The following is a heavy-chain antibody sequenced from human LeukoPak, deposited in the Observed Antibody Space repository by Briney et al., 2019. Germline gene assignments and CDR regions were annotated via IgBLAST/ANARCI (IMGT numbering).Heavy chain of an antibody. Sequence: GGSLRLSCAASGFTFSSYWMSWVRQAPGKGLEWVANIKQDGSEKYYVDSVKGRFTISRDNSKNTLYLQMNSLRAEDTAVYYCARESSGWYGLFDYWGQGTLVTVSS. CDR1: GFTFSSYW. D-gene: IGHD6-19*01. CDR2: IKQDGSEK. V-gene: IGHV3-7*03. CDR3: ARESSGWYGLFDY. J-gene: IGHJ4*02.